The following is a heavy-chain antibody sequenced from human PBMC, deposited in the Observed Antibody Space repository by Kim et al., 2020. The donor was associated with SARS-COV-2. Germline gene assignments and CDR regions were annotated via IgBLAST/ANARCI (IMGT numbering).Heavy chain of an antibody. CDR2: SNK. Sequence: SNKYYADSVKGRFTISRDNSKNTVYLQMNSLRAEDTAVYYCAKGGVYFDYWGQGTLVTVSS. V-gene: IGHV3-30*02. CDR3: AKGGVYFDY. J-gene: IGHJ4*02. D-gene: IGHD3-10*01.